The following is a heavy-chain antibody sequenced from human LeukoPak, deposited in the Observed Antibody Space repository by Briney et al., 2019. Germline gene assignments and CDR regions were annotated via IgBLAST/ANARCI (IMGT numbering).Heavy chain of an antibody. CDR2: IYTSGST. CDR3: ARGQYYYDSTGYYFDAAFDI. Sequence: SETLSLTCTVSAGSISLYNTYYWSWIRQPAGKGLEWIGRIYTSGSTNYNPSLKSRVTMSVDTSKKQFSLKLSSVTAADTAVYYCARGQYYYDSTGYYFDAAFDIWGQGTMVTVSS. J-gene: IGHJ3*02. CDR1: AGSISLYNTYY. V-gene: IGHV4-4*07. D-gene: IGHD3-22*01.